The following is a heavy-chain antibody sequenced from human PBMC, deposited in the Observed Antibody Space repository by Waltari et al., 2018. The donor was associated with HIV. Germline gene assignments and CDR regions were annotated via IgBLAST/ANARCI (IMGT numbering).Heavy chain of an antibody. V-gene: IGHV4-4*08. D-gene: IGHD2-2*03. J-gene: IGHJ1*01. CDR3: VRGNCKAGNCLLVQFPFDV. CDR1: GDSMKTHY. CDR2: VYSSGSTWYKSGST. Sequence: VQLQESGPRLVKPSETLYLICNVTGDSMKTHYWSWVRQAPGGGLEWLGYVYSSGSTWYKSGSTVNNPSFESRVTVAAVMSKNQFSLRLRAVTAADTGVYFCVRGNCKAGNCLLVQFPFDVWGQGIPVSVSS.